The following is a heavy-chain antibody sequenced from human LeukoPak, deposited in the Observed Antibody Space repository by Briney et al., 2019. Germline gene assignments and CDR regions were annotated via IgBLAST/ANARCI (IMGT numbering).Heavy chain of an antibody. CDR1: GYTFTSYD. Sequence: GASVKVSCKASGYTFTSYDINWVRQATGQGLEWMGWMNPNSGKTGYAQKFQGRVTITRNTSISTVYMELSSLRSEDTAVYYCARGRNYYDSSRYYYEGDAFDIWGQGTMVTVSS. J-gene: IGHJ3*02. D-gene: IGHD3-22*01. V-gene: IGHV1-8*03. CDR2: MNPNSGKT. CDR3: ARGRNYYDSSRYYYEGDAFDI.